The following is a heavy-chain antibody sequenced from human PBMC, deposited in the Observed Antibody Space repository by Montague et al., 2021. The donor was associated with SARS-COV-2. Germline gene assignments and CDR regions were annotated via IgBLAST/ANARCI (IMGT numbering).Heavy chain of an antibody. CDR3: ASPTYYYGSSVSDAFDL. Sequence: SETLSLTCTVSGGSISSSSYYWGWLRPPPGQGLVWIGSNYYSGSNYYNPSLQSRVTVSVDTSKNPLSLKLSTVAAADTAVYSCASPTYYYGSSVSDAFDLWGQGTMVTVSS. V-gene: IGHV4-39*01. J-gene: IGHJ3*01. CDR1: GGSISSSSYY. D-gene: IGHD3-22*01. CDR2: NYYSGSN.